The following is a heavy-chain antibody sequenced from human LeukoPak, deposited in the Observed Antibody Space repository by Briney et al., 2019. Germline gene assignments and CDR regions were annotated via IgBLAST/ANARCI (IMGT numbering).Heavy chain of an antibody. CDR1: GFTFSSYA. J-gene: IGHJ5*02. CDR3: AKALGGSGSYRNWFDP. D-gene: IGHD1-26*01. V-gene: IGHV3-23*01. Sequence: GGSLRLSCAASGFTFSSYAMSWVRQAPGKGLEWVSGISGSGGKTYYADSVKGRFIISRDNSKSTLVLQMNSLRAEDTAVYYCAKALGGSGSYRNWFDPWGQGTLVTVSS. CDR2: ISGSGGKT.